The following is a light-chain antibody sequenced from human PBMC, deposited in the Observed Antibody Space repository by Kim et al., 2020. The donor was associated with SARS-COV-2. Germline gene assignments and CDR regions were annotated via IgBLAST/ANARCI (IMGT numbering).Light chain of an antibody. Sequence: ELTQPPSVSVAPGKTASIACGGNNIGSKSVNWYQQKPGQAPVLVIYYDSDRPSGIPERFSGSNSGNTATLTITRVEAGDEADYYCQVWDSSSNPQGIFGGGTQLTVL. CDR2: YDS. J-gene: IGLJ2*01. CDR3: QVWDSSSNPQGI. CDR1: NIGSKS. V-gene: IGLV3-21*04.